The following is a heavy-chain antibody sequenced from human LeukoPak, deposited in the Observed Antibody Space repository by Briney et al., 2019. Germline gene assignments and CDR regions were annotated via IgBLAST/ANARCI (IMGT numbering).Heavy chain of an antibody. CDR3: AKNYYYDSSGFDY. V-gene: IGHV3-23*01. CDR2: ISGSGGST. J-gene: IGHJ4*02. Sequence: GGSLRLSCAASRFTFSSYAMSWVRQAPGKGLEWVSAISGSGGSTYYADSVKGRFTISRDNSKNTLYLQMNSLRAEDTAVYYCAKNYYYDSSGFDYWGQGTLVTVSS. D-gene: IGHD3-22*01. CDR1: RFTFSSYA.